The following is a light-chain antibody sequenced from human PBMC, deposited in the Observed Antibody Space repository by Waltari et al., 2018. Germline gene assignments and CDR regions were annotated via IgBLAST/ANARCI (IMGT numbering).Light chain of an antibody. V-gene: IGKV1-39*01. CDR1: QSISSY. J-gene: IGKJ1*01. Sequence: DIQMTQSPSSLSASVGDRVTITCRASQSISSYLNWYQQKPGKAPTLLIYAASSLQSGVPSRFSGSGSGTDFTLTISSLQPEDFATYYCQQSYSTPVTFGQGTKVEIK. CDR3: QQSYSTPVT. CDR2: AAS.